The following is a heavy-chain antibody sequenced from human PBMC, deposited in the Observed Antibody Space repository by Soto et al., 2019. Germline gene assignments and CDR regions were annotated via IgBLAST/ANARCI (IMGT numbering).Heavy chain of an antibody. CDR1: GASIFSTSW. D-gene: IGHD6-13*01. CDR3: ARSFGVAAAGPFDY. V-gene: IGHV4-4*02. J-gene: IGHJ4*02. Sequence: PSETLSLTCAVPGASIFSTSWWSWVRQSPGKGLEWIGEIHHDGSTNYNPSLKSRVIISVDKSKNQFSLRVNSVTAADTAVYYCARSFGVAAAGPFDYWGQGTLVT. CDR2: IHHDGST.